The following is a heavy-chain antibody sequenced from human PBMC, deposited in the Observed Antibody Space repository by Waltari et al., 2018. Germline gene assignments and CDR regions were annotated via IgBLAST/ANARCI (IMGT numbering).Heavy chain of an antibody. CDR1: GGSFSGYY. J-gene: IGHJ4*02. CDR2: INHSGST. D-gene: IGHD3-3*01. CDR3: ARESRYDFWSGYSHFDY. Sequence: QVQLQQWGAGLLKPSETLSLTCAVYGGSFSGYYWSWIRQPPGKGLEWIGEINHSGSTNYNPSLKSRVTISVDTSKNQFSLKLSSVTAADTAVYYCARESRYDFWSGYSHFDYWGQGTLVTVSS. V-gene: IGHV4-34*01.